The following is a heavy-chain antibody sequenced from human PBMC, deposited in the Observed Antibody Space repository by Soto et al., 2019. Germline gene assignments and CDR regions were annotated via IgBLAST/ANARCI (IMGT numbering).Heavy chain of an antibody. CDR2: ISYSGST. J-gene: IGHJ4*02. CDR3: ARGTSWQLPFDY. D-gene: IGHD6-13*01. V-gene: IGHV4-59*01. Sequence: KPSETLSLTCTGSSDSISSYYWSWIRQPPGKRLEWIGYISYSGSTDYNPSLKSRVTISGDTSKNQFSLKVSSVTAADTAVYYCARGTSWQLPFDYWGQGTLVTVSS. CDR1: SDSISSYY.